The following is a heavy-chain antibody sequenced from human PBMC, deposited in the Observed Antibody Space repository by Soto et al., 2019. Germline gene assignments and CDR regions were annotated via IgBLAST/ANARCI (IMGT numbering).Heavy chain of an antibody. CDR1: GFTFDDYA. CDR2: ISWNSGSI. D-gene: IGHD2-15*01. CDR3: AKFLSCSGCSCYSDAFDI. Sequence: EVQLVESGGGLVQPGRSLRLSCAASGFTFDDYAMHWVRQAPGKGLAWVSGISWNSGSIGYAESVKGRVTISRDNAKNSLYLQMNSLRAEDTALYYCAKFLSCSGCSCYSDAFDIWGQGTMVTVSS. V-gene: IGHV3-9*01. J-gene: IGHJ3*02.